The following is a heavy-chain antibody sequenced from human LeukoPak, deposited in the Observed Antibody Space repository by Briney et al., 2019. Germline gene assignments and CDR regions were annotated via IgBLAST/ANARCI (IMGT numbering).Heavy chain of an antibody. CDR1: GYTFTSYY. D-gene: IGHD6-13*01. CDR2: INPSGGNI. Sequence: ASVKVSCKASGYTFTSYYMYWVRQAPGQGLEWMGLINPSGGNIRYAQKFQGRVTMTRDTSTSTVYMELSNLRSDDTAVYYCARASRAAAGSRWFDPWGQGTLVTVSS. V-gene: IGHV1-46*01. J-gene: IGHJ5*02. CDR3: ARASRAAAGSRWFDP.